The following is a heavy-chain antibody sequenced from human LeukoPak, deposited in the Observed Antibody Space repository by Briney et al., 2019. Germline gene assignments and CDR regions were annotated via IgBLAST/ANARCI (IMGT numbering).Heavy chain of an antibody. CDR3: ARLPIPYNWNGDWFDP. Sequence: SVKVSCKASGFTFTSSAMQWVRQARGQRLEWIGWIVVGSGNTNYAQKFQERVTITRDMSTSTAYMELSSLRSEDTAVYYCARLPIPYNWNGDWFDPWGQGSLVTVSS. D-gene: IGHD1-20*01. V-gene: IGHV1-58*02. CDR1: GFTFTSSA. J-gene: IGHJ5*02. CDR2: IVVGSGNT.